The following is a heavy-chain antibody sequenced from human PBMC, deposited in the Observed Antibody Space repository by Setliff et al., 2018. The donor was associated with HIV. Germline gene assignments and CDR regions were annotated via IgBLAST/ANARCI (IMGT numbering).Heavy chain of an antibody. CDR3: ARDAPTVYANGWFDP. CDR2: IYYSGST. V-gene: IGHV4-34*01. D-gene: IGHD2-8*01. J-gene: IGHJ5*02. Sequence: SETLSLTCAVYGGSFSGYYWGWIRQPPGKGLEWVGSIYYSGSTYYSPSLKSRVTISVDTSNNQFSLKLTSVTAADTAVYYCARDAPTVYANGWFDPWGQGALVTVSS. CDR1: GGSFSGYY.